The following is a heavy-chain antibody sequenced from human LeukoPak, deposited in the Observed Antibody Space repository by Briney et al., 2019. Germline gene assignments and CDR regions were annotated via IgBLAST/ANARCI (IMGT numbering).Heavy chain of an antibody. Sequence: TSETLSLTCAVYGGSFSGYYWSWIRQPPGKGLEWIGEINHSGSTNYNPSLKSRVTISVDTSKNQFSLKLSSVTAADTAVYYCARELLLYYDGSGSYFDYWGQGTLVTVSS. J-gene: IGHJ4*02. CDR3: ARELLLYYDGSGSYFDY. CDR2: INHSGST. V-gene: IGHV4-34*01. CDR1: GGSFSGYY. D-gene: IGHD3-22*01.